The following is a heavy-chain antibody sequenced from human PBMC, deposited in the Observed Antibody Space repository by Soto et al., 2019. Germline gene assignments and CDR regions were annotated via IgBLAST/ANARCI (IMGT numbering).Heavy chain of an antibody. CDR3: ARIVGIYDILTGYPPDYYYYGMDV. J-gene: IGHJ6*02. CDR2: IYHSGST. CDR1: GGSISSSNW. D-gene: IGHD3-9*01. Sequence: SETLSLTCAVSGGSISSSNWWSWVRQPPGKGLEWIGEIYHSGSTNYNPSLKSRVTISVDKSKNQFSLKLSSVTAADTAVYYCARIVGIYDILTGYPPDYYYYGMDVWGQGTTVTVSS. V-gene: IGHV4-4*02.